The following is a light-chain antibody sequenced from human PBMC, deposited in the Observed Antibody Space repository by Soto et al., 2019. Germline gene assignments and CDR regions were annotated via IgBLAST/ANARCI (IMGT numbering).Light chain of an antibody. Sequence: QSVLTQPPSASGSPGQSVTISCTGTSSDVGGYNYVSWYQQYPGKAPKLMIYEVSKRPSGVPDRFSGSKSGNTASLTVSGLQAEDEADYYCSSYAGSNTPVVLGRGTKLTVL. V-gene: IGLV2-8*01. CDR3: SSYAGSNTPVV. J-gene: IGLJ2*01. CDR1: SSDVGGYNY. CDR2: EVS.